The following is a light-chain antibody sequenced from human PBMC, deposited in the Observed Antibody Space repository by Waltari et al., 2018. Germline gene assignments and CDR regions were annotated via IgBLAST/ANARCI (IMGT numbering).Light chain of an antibody. CDR2: GAS. Sequence: EIVLTQSPGTLSLSPGERATLSCRASQSVSRSYLAWYQQKPGQAPRLLIYGASNRATGIPDRFSGSGSGTDFTLTISRLEPEDFAVYYCHQYGSSPFTFGPGTKVNVK. V-gene: IGKV3-20*01. J-gene: IGKJ3*01. CDR1: QSVSRSY. CDR3: HQYGSSPFT.